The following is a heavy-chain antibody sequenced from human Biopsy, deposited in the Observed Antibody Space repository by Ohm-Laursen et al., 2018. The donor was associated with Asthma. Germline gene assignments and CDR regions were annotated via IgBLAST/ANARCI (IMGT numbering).Heavy chain of an antibody. D-gene: IGHD3-22*01. CDR2: ISPIFGAI. CDR1: GGTLNNYA. J-gene: IGHJ3*01. CDR3: ARDALHDNSAYIGDAFDF. V-gene: IGHV1-69*01. Sequence: ASSVKVSCKSSGGTLNNYAINWVRQAPGQGLEWMGGISPIFGAIRYAQNFQGRVTITADVFTNTVHMELSSLRSEDTAVLYCARDALHDNSAYIGDAFDFWGQGTMVTVPS.